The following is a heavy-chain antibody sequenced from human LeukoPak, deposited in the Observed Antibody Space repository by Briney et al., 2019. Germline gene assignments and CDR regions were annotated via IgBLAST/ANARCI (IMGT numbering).Heavy chain of an antibody. CDR3: ARQREWLVLSPDY. CDR2: INHSGST. V-gene: IGHV4-34*01. CDR1: GGSFSGYY. D-gene: IGHD6-19*01. Sequence: SETLSLTCAVYGGSFSGYYWSWIRQPPGKGLEWIGEINHSGSTNYNPSLKSRVTISVDTSKNQFSLKLSSVTAADTAVYYCARQREWLVLSPDYWGQGTLVTVSS. J-gene: IGHJ4*02.